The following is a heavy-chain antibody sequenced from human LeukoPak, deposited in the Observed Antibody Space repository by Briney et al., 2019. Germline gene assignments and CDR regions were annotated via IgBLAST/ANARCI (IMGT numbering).Heavy chain of an antibody. CDR1: GFYFGAYV. J-gene: IGHJ4*02. CDR3: TTIGYHIDS. Sequence: GGSLRLSCAASGFYFGAYVMNWGRQAPGKGLEWVAYFAGSDTTKYYADSVKGRFTISRDNAKNSLYLQMNSLRAEDTALYYCTTIGYHIDSWGQGTLVTVSS. V-gene: IGHV3-48*03. CDR2: FAGSDTTK. D-gene: IGHD2-2*03.